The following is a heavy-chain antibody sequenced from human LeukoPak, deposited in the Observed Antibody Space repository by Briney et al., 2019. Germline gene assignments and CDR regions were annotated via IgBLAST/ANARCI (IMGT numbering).Heavy chain of an antibody. D-gene: IGHD4-17*01. V-gene: IGHV3-7*01. J-gene: IGHJ4*02. Sequence: GGSLRLSCAASGFTFSSYWMSWVRQAPGKGLEWVANIKQDGSEKYYVDSVKGRFTISRDNAKNSLYLRMNSLRVEDTAVYYCARDYGTSSPFDYWGQGTLVTVSS. CDR3: ARDYGTSSPFDY. CDR2: IKQDGSEK. CDR1: GFTFSSYW.